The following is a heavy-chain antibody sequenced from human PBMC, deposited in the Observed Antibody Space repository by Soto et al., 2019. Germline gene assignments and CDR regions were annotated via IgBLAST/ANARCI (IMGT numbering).Heavy chain of an antibody. D-gene: IGHD5-12*01. CDR2: INLFRHTT. Sequence: QVQLVQSGAEVKKPGASVKISCKTSGYAFTSYYIHWVRQAPGQGLEWMGIINLFRHTTHYAQNFQGRVTMTRDKSTTAVYMEVSRLTSEETAVHFCATSAYEASLDYWDQGTLVTVSS. CDR1: GYAFTSYY. J-gene: IGHJ4*02. V-gene: IGHV1-46*01. CDR3: ATSAYEASLDY.